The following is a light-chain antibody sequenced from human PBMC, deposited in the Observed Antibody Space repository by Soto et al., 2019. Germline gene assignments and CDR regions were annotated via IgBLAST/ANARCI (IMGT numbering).Light chain of an antibody. Sequence: ETVLTQSPGTLSLSPGERATLSCRASQSISSGYLAWYQQRPGQAPRLLISGASNRATGIPDRLSGSGSGTDFSLTISRLEPEDFAVSYCQQYGGSPLVTFGGGTKVEIK. CDR1: QSISSGY. V-gene: IGKV3-20*01. CDR3: QQYGGSPLVT. CDR2: GAS. J-gene: IGKJ4*01.